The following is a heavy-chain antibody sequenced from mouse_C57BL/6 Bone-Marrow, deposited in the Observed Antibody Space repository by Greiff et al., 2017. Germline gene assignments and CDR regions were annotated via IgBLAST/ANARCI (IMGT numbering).Heavy chain of an antibody. D-gene: IGHD1-1*01. CDR3: AREETYYYGSSYDWYFDV. Sequence: VQLQQPGAELVKPGASVKLSCKASGYTFTSYWMHWVKQRPGRGLEWIGRIDPNSGGTKYNEKFKSKATLTVDKPSSTAYMQLSSLTSEDSAVYYWAREETYYYGSSYDWYFDVWGTGTTVTVSS. J-gene: IGHJ1*03. V-gene: IGHV1-72*01. CDR2: IDPNSGGT. CDR1: GYTFTSYW.